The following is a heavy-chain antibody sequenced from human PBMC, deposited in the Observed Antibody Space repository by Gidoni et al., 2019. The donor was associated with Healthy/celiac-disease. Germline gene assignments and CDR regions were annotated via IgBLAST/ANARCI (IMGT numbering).Heavy chain of an antibody. D-gene: IGHD3-16*01. CDR2: IWYDGSNK. Sequence: QVQLVESGGGVVQPGRSLRLSCPSSGFTFSSYGMHWVRQAPGKGLEWVAVIWYDGSNKYYADSVKGRFTISRDNSKNTLYLQMNSLRAEDTAVYYCARDRGWGGTRADNDAFDIWGQGTMVTVSS. V-gene: IGHV3-33*01. CDR3: ARDRGWGGTRADNDAFDI. CDR1: GFTFSSYG. J-gene: IGHJ3*02.